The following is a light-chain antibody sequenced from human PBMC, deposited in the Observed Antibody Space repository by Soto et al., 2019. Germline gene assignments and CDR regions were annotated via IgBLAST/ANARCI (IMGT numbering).Light chain of an antibody. J-gene: IGKJ5*01. CDR2: AAS. CDR1: QSISSY. Sequence: DIQMTQSPSSLSASVGDRVTITCRASQSISSYLNWYQLKPGKAPKLLIYAASSLQSGVPSRFSGTGSGTDFTLTISSLQPEDFATYCGQQTHSFPITFGQGTRLEI. V-gene: IGKV1-39*01. CDR3: QQTHSFPIT.